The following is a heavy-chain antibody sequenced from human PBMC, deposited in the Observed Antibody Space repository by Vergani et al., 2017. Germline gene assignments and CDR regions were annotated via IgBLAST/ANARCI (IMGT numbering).Heavy chain of an antibody. CDR2: ISSSSSYI. CDR1: GFTFSSYS. Sequence: EVQLLESGGGLVQPGGSQRLSCAASGFTFSSYSMNWVRQAPGKGLEWVSSISSSSSYIYYADSVKGRFTISRDNAKNSLYLQMNSLRAEDTAVYYCAGDRYYDPYYFDYGSQGTLVTVSS. D-gene: IGHD3-22*01. V-gene: IGHV3-21*01. J-gene: IGHJ4*02. CDR3: AGDRYYDPYYFDY.